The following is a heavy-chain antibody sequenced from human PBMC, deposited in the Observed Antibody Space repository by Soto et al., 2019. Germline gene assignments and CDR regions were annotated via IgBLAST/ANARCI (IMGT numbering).Heavy chain of an antibody. Sequence: GGSLRLSCAASGFTFSSYWMSWVRQAPGKGLEWVANIKQDGSEKYYVDSVKGRFTISRDNAKNSLYLQMSSLRAEDTAVYYCATHCSGGSCYGNDAFDIWGQGTMVTVSS. V-gene: IGHV3-7*01. D-gene: IGHD2-15*01. CDR1: GFTFSSYW. CDR2: IKQDGSEK. CDR3: ATHCSGGSCYGNDAFDI. J-gene: IGHJ3*02.